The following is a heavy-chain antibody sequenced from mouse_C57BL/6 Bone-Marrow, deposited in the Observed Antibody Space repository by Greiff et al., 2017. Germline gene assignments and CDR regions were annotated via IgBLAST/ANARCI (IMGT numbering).Heavy chain of an antibody. Sequence: EVQVVESGPVLVKPGASVKMSCKASGYTFTDYYMNWVKQSHGKSLEWIGVINPYNGGTSYNQKFKGKATLTVDKSSSTAYMGLNSLTSEDSAVYYCARWKQRSFFDYWGQGTTLTVSS. D-gene: IGHD1-1*01. CDR2: INPYNGGT. CDR3: ARWKQRSFFDY. CDR1: GYTFTDYY. V-gene: IGHV1-19*01. J-gene: IGHJ2*01.